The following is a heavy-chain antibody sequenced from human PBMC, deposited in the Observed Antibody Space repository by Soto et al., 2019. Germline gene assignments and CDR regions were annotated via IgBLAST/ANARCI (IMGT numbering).Heavy chain of an antibody. V-gene: IGHV4-30-4*01. CDR1: GDSLSSRGYY. CDR2: ISYSGSA. Sequence: PSETLSLTCTVSGDSLSSRGYYWSWIRQPPGKGLEWIGFISYSGSAYYNPSLKSRVTISVDTSKNQFSLNLSFVTAADTAVYYCATMGTPATGLYYFDYWGQGTLVTSPQ. D-gene: IGHD2-15*01. CDR3: ATMGTPATGLYYFDY. J-gene: IGHJ4*02.